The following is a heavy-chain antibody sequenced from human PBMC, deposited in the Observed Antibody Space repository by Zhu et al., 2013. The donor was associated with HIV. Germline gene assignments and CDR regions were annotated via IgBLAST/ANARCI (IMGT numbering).Heavy chain of an antibody. CDR3: TKGARTTTRYFDY. V-gene: IGHV3-49*03. CDR2: IRSKIFGGTT. J-gene: IGHJ4*02. D-gene: IGHD4-17*01. CDR1: GFTFGDYA. Sequence: EVQLVESGGGLVQPGRSLRLSCTTSGFTFGDYAMSWFRQAPGRGLEWVGFIRSKIFGGTTEYAASVKGRFTFSRDDSKSIAYLQMNSLRTEDTAVYFCTKGARTTTRYFDYWGQGTLVTVSS.